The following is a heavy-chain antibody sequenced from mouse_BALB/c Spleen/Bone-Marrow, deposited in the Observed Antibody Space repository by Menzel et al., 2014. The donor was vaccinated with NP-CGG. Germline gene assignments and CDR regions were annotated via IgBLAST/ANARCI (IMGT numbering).Heavy chain of an antibody. Sequence: QVQLQQSGSELRSPGSSVKLSCKDFDSEVFPIAYMSWVRQKPGHGFEWIGDILPSIGRTIYGEKFEDKATLDADTVSNTAYLELKSLTSEDSAIYDWERGGQWCYLDVWGAGTTGPFSS. CDR3: ERGGQWCYLDV. J-gene: IGHJ1*01. V-gene: IGHV15-2*02. D-gene: IGHD3-3*01. CDR2: ILPSIGRT. CDR1: DSEVFPIAY.